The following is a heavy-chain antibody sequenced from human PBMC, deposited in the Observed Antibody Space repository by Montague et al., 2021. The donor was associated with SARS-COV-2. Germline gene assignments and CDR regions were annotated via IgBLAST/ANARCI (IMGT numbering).Heavy chain of an antibody. Sequence: ETLSLTGSVSGNSLSNSRCFWGWIRQPPRKGLEWIGSFYFGGKFLYNSSLESRVTISVDTSKNQFSLQLSSVTASDTAVYYCARHSGGSEVAGLDYWGQGILVTVSS. CDR2: FYFGGKF. J-gene: IGHJ4*02. V-gene: IGHV4-39*01. D-gene: IGHD6-19*01. CDR1: GNSLSNSRCF. CDR3: ARHSGGSEVAGLDY.